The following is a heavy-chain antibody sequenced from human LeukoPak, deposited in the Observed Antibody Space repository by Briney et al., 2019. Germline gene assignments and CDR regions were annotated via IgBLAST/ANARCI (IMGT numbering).Heavy chain of an antibody. D-gene: IGHD1-14*01. CDR3: VRDWDHFDFDS. J-gene: IGHJ5*01. CDR1: GFTFSNYW. V-gene: IGHV3-74*01. CDR2: IKGDGRHT. Sequence: PGGSLRLSCAASGFTFSNYWMHWVRQAPGKGLVWVSRIKGDGRHTIYADSVKGRFTISRDNAKNTLYLQMKSLRDEDTAVYYCVRDWDHFDFDSWGQGTLVTVSS.